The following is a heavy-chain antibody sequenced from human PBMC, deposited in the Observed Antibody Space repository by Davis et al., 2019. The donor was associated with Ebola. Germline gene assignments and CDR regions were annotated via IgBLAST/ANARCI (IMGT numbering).Heavy chain of an antibody. Sequence: GGSLRLSCEGSAYTFVNHWIAWVRQTPGKGLEWMGVIYAGDSDTRYSPSFEGQVTISVDRSITTAYLQWSSLKASDTAMYYCAKQESLYGSSDYWGQGTLVTVSS. J-gene: IGHJ4*02. D-gene: IGHD3-22*01. CDR3: AKQESLYGSSDY. CDR1: AYTFVNHW. CDR2: IYAGDSDT. V-gene: IGHV5-51*01.